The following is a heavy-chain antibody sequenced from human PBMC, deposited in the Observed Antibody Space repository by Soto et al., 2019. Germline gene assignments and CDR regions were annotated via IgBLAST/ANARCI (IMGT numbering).Heavy chain of an antibody. V-gene: IGHV4-59*08. CDR2: IYYSGST. Sequence: PSETLSLTCTVSGGSISSYYWSWIRQPPGKGLEWIGYIYYSGSTNYNPSLKSRVTISVDTSKNQFSLKLSSVTAADTAVYYCARARYYGSYYFDYWGQGTLVTVSS. D-gene: IGHD3-10*01. CDR3: ARARYYGSYYFDY. CDR1: GGSISSYY. J-gene: IGHJ4*02.